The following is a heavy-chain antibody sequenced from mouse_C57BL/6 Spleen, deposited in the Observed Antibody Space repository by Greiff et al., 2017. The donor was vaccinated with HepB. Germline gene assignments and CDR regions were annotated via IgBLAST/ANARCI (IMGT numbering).Heavy chain of an antibody. CDR3: ARSVAGEFAY. J-gene: IGHJ3*01. D-gene: IGHD1-1*02. CDR2: IYPRSGNT. CDR1: GYTFTSYG. V-gene: IGHV1-81*01. Sequence: QVQLKQSGAELARPGASVKLSCKASGYTFTSYGISWVKQRTGQGLEWIGEIYPRSGNTYYNEKFKGKATLTADKSSSTAYMELRSLTSEDSAVYFCARSVAGEFAYGGQGTLVTVSA.